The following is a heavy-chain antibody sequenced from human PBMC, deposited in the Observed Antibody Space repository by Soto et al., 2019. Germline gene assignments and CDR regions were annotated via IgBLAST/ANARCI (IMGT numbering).Heavy chain of an antibody. CDR2: IWYDGSNK. Sequence: RLSCAASGFTFSSYGMHWVSQAPGKGLEWVAVIWYDGSNKYYADSVKGRFTISRDNSKNTLYLQMNSLRAEDTAVYYCARGWIGDLNDAFDIWGQGTMVTVSS. D-gene: IGHD2-2*03. V-gene: IGHV3-33*01. CDR1: GFTFSSYG. CDR3: ARGWIGDLNDAFDI. J-gene: IGHJ3*02.